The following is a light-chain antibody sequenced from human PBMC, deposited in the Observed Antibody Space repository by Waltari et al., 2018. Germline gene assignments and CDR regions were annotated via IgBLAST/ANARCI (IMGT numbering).Light chain of an antibody. CDR1: QSISRY. CDR3: QHHFRLPAT. J-gene: IGKJ1*01. Sequence: IMLTQSPGTLSLSPGERATLSCRASQSISRYLAWYQQKPGQAPRLLIYGASTRATGIPDMFSGSGSGTDFSLTISGLEPEESAVYYCQHHFRLPATFGQGTKVESK. CDR2: GAS. V-gene: IGKV3-20*01.